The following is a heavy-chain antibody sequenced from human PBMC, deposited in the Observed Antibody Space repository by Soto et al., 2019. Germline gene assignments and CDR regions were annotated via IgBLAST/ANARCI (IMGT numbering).Heavy chain of an antibody. J-gene: IGHJ4*02. CDR1: GYTFLDFY. V-gene: IGHV1-46*01. CDR3: ARDKPFSADY. CDR2: INPSGGGT. Sequence: QVQLVQSGTEVKKPGASVKVSCKASGYTFLDFYIHWVRQAPGQGLEWMGFINPSGGGTTYAQQFQGRLIMTRDTSTSTVYMELISLRSEDTAIYYCARDKPFSADYWGQGTLVT. D-gene: IGHD3-3*02.